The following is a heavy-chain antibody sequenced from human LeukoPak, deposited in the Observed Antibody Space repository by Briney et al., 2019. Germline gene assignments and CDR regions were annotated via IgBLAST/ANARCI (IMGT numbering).Heavy chain of an antibody. CDR2: ISYEGSNK. J-gene: IGHJ4*02. D-gene: IGHD3-22*01. Sequence: PGRSLRLSCAASGFTFSNYAMHWVRQAPGKGLEWVAVISYEGSNKYYADSVKGRFTISRDNSKHTLYLQMNSLRPEDTAVYYCAKALGTHYENSGSSQYYFDYWGQGTLVTVSS. CDR3: AKALGTHYENSGSSQYYFDY. V-gene: IGHV3-30*18. CDR1: GFTFSNYA.